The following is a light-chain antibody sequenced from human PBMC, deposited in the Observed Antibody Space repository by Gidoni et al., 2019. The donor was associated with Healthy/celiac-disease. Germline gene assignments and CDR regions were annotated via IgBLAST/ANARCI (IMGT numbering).Light chain of an antibody. V-gene: IGKV3-11*01. J-gene: IGKJ4*01. CDR3: QQRSNSPT. CDR2: DAS. CDR1: QSLSSY. Sequence: EIVLTQSPATLSLSPGERDTLSCRASQSLSSYLAWYQQKPGQAPRLLIYDASNRATGIPARFSGSGSGTDFTLTISSLEPEDFAVYYCQQRSNSPTFGGGTKVEIK.